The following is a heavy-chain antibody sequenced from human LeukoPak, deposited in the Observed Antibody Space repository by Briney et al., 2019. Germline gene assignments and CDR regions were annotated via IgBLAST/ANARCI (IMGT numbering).Heavy chain of an antibody. J-gene: IGHJ4*02. D-gene: IGHD3-3*01. CDR1: GYSISSGYY. Sequence: PSETLSLTCTVSGYSISSGYYWGWIRQPPGKGLEWIGSIYHSGSTYYNPSLKSRVTISVDTSKNQFSLKLSSVTAADTAVYYCARIWSGYNYFDYWGQGTLVTVSS. CDR3: ARIWSGYNYFDY. V-gene: IGHV4-38-2*02. CDR2: IYHSGST.